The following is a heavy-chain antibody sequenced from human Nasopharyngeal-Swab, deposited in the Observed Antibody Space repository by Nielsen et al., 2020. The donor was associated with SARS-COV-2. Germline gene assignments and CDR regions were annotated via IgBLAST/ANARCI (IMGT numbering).Heavy chain of an antibody. CDR1: GYTFTSYD. Sequence: ASVKVSCKASGYTFTSYDINWVRQATGQGLEWTGWMNPNSGNTGYAQKFQGRVTMTRNTSITTAYMELSSLTSEDTAVYYCARAVRQQLRRLGFDPWGQGTLVTVSS. CDR3: ARAVRQQLRRLGFDP. D-gene: IGHD6-13*01. CDR2: MNPNSGNT. V-gene: IGHV1-8*01. J-gene: IGHJ5*02.